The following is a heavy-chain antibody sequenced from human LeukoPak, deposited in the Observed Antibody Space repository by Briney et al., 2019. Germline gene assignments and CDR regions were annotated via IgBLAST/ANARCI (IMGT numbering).Heavy chain of an antibody. CDR1: GGSFSGYY. V-gene: IGHV4-34*01. J-gene: IGHJ6*03. Sequence: PSETLSLTCAVYGGSFSGYYWSWIRQPPPKGLEWIGEINHSGSTNYNPSLKSRVTISVDTSKNQFSLKLSSVTAADTAVYYCATSSSSSRYYYYYYMDVWGKGTTVTVSS. D-gene: IGHD6-6*01. CDR3: ATSSSSSRYYYYYYMDV. CDR2: INHSGST.